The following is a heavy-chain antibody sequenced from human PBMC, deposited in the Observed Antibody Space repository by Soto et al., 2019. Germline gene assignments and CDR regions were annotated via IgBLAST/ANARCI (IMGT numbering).Heavy chain of an antibody. Sequence: GGSLRLSCAASGFTFRSYNMNWVRQAPGKGLEWVSYISSSSSTIYYADSVKGRFTISRDNAKNSLYLQMNSLRAEDTAVYFCARVLGRTWIQLSGGMDVWGQGTTVTVSS. V-gene: IGHV3-48*01. J-gene: IGHJ6*02. CDR2: ISSSSSTI. D-gene: IGHD5-18*01. CDR3: ARVLGRTWIQLSGGMDV. CDR1: GFTFRSYN.